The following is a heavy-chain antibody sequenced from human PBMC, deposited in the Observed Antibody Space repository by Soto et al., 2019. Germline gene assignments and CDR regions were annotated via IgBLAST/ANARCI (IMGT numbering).Heavy chain of an antibody. J-gene: IGHJ4*02. CDR1: GFTFSSYE. Sequence: PGGSLRLSCAASGFTFSSYEMNWVGQSPGKGLEWVSYISSSGSTIYYADSVKGRFTISRDNAKNSLYLQMNSLRAEDTAVYYCARVEQWLVRGFDYWGQGTLVTVSS. CDR3: ARVEQWLVRGFDY. D-gene: IGHD6-19*01. CDR2: ISSSGSTI. V-gene: IGHV3-48*03.